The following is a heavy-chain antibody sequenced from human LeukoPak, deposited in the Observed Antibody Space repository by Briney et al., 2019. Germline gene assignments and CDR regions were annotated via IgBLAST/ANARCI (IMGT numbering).Heavy chain of an antibody. D-gene: IGHD3-10*01. Sequence: ASVKVSCKASGYTFTSYGISWVRQAPGKGLEWMGGLDPEDGETIYAQKFQGRVTMTEDTSTDTAYMELSSLRSEDTAVYYCATAPGRRYYYGSLSFPDYWGQGTLVTVSS. J-gene: IGHJ4*02. CDR1: GYTFTSYG. V-gene: IGHV1-24*01. CDR2: LDPEDGET. CDR3: ATAPGRRYYYGSLSFPDY.